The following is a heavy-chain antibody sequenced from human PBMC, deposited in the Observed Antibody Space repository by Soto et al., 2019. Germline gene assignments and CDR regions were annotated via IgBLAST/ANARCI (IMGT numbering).Heavy chain of an antibody. Sequence: PGESLKISCKGSGYSFTSYWISWVRQMPGKGLEWMGRIDPSDSYTNYSPSFQGHVTISADKSISTAYLQWSSLKASDTAMYYCARSNWGLGYYYGMDLWGQGTTVTVSS. CDR2: IDPSDSYT. CDR1: GYSFTSYW. V-gene: IGHV5-10-1*01. D-gene: IGHD2-21*01. CDR3: ARSNWGLGYYYGMDL. J-gene: IGHJ6*02.